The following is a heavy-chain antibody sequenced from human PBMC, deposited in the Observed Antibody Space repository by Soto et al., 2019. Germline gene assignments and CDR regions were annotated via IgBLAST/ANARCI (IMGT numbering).Heavy chain of an antibody. CDR1: GYTFTSYY. D-gene: IGHD1-1*01. Sequence: ASVKVSCKASGYTFTSYYMHWVRQAPGQGLEWMGIINPSGGGTSYAQKFQGRVTMTTDTSTSTAYMELRSLRSDDTAVYYCARGERVTDYWGQGTLVTVSS. CDR3: ARGERVTDY. V-gene: IGHV1-46*01. CDR2: INPSGGGT. J-gene: IGHJ4*02.